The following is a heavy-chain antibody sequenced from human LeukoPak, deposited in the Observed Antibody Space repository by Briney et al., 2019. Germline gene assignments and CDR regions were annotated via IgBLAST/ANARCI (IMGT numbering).Heavy chain of an antibody. J-gene: IGHJ4*02. Sequence: GGSLRLSCAASGFTFYSYGMYWVRQAPGKGLEWVSTISARGDSTYYADSVKGRFTISRDNSKSTLFLQMNSLRTEDTAVYYCAKRQLGENYFYGSGTYLDYWGQGTPVTVSS. CDR3: AKRQLGENYFYGSGTYLDY. CDR1: GFTFYSYG. V-gene: IGHV3-23*01. CDR2: ISARGDST. D-gene: IGHD3-10*01.